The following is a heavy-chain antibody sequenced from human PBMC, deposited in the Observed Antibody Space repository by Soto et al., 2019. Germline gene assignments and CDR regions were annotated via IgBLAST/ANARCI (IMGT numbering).Heavy chain of an antibody. CDR2: IYSSGST. Sequence: SETLSLTCTVTGGAISGYYWTWIRQSDGEGLEWIGRIYSSGSTNCNPSLKSRVTISLDTSMNYFSLRLSSVTAADTAVYYCARGQRFSDWFDPWGQGTLVTVS. CDR1: GGAISGYY. CDR3: ARGQRFSDWFDP. J-gene: IGHJ5*02. V-gene: IGHV4-4*07. D-gene: IGHD3-3*01.